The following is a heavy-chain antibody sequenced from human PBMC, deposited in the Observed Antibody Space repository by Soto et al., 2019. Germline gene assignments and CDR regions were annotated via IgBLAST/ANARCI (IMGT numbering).Heavy chain of an antibody. V-gene: IGHV3-33*01. D-gene: IGHD2-15*01. CDR2: IWYDGSNK. J-gene: IGHJ6*02. Sequence: GGSLRLSGAASGFTFSSYGMHWVRQAPGKGLEWVAVIWYDGSNKYYADSVKGRFTISRDNSKNTLYLQMNSLRAEDTAVYYCARDPPGYGGNPRGYYYYGMDVWGQGTTVTVSS. CDR1: GFTFSSYG. CDR3: ARDPPGYGGNPRGYYYYGMDV.